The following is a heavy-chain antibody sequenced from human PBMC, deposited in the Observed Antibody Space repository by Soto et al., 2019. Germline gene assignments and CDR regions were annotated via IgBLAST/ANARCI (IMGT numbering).Heavy chain of an antibody. Sequence: QVQLVQSGAEVKKPGASVKVSCKASDKTFLSYGISWVRQGPGQGLEWMGWISPYNGNTNYAQKLQGRVTMTTDTSTSTAYMELRSLRSEDTAVYYCATQIDTVMVFRDWGQGTLVTVSS. V-gene: IGHV1-18*01. CDR1: DKTFLSYG. D-gene: IGHD5-18*01. CDR2: ISPYNGNT. CDR3: ATQIDTVMVFRD. J-gene: IGHJ4*02.